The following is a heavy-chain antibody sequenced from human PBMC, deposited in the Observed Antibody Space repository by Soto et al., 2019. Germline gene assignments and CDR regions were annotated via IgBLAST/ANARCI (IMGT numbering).Heavy chain of an antibody. D-gene: IGHD3-9*01. CDR2: ISASGGDT. J-gene: IGHJ6*02. Sequence: GSLRLSCAASGFTFSIYAMSWVRQAPGQGLEWVSAISASGGDTYYADSVKGRFTISRDISKSTLYLQMNRLRAEDTALYYCAKGLATFYYYGMDVWGQGTTVTVSS. V-gene: IGHV3-23*01. CDR3: AKGLATFYYYGMDV. CDR1: GFTFSIYA.